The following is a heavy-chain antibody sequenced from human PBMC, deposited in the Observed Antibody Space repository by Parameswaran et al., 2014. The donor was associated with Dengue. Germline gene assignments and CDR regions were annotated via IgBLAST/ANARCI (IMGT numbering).Heavy chain of an antibody. J-gene: IGHJ6*02. CDR2: ISGSGGST. CDR3: AKDKDPLYCGGDCYYLQSDYYYGMDV. D-gene: IGHD2-21*02. V-gene: IGHV3-23*01. Sequence: VRQAPGKGLEWVSAISGSGGSTYYADSVKGRFTISRDNSKNTLYLQMNSLRAEDTAVYYCAKDKDPLYCGGDCYYLQSDYYYGMDVWGQGTTVTVSS.